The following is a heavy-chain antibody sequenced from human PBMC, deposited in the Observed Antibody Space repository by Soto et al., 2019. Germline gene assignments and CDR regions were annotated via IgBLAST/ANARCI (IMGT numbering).Heavy chain of an antibody. V-gene: IGHV4-30-2*01. CDR2: IYHSGNS. CDR3: ARGISATGPYWYFDL. Sequence: QLQLQETGSGLVKPSQTLSLTCAVSGVSIGSGGYAWSWIRQPPGKGLEWIGYIYHSGNSYSKPSLECRVTISVDTSKNQFSLRLDSVTAADTAVYFCARGISATGPYWYFDLWGRGTLVTVSS. CDR1: GVSIGSGGYA. J-gene: IGHJ2*01. D-gene: IGHD6-13*01.